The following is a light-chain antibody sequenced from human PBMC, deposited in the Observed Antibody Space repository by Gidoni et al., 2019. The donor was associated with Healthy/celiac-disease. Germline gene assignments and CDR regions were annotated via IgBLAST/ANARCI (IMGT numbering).Light chain of an antibody. J-gene: IGKJ1*01. CDR3: LQDYNCPQT. CDR1: QGIRND. CDR2: AAS. V-gene: IGKV1-6*01. Sequence: AIQMTQSPSSLSASVGDRVTITCRASQGIRNDLGWYQQKPGEAPKLLIYAASSLKSGVPSRFSGSRSGADFTLTISSLQPEDFATYYCLQDYNCPQTFGQGTKVEIK.